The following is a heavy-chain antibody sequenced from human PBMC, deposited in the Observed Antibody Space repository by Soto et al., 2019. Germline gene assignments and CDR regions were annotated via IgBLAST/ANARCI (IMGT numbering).Heavy chain of an antibody. CDR1: GLIFGNYA. Sequence: EVQMLESGGGLVQPGGSLRLSCAASGLIFGNYAMTWVRQAPGKGLEWVATISGNGDDTFYADSVKGRFTISRNNFKHTVDLQMKSLRDDDTAVYHCAKGGHFSVFDRWGQGTLVTVSS. CDR2: ISGNGDDT. CDR3: AKGGHFSVFDR. V-gene: IGHV3-23*01. J-gene: IGHJ5*02.